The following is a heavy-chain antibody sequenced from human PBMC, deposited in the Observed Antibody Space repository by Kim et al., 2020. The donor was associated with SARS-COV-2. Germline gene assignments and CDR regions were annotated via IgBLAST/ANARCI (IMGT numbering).Heavy chain of an antibody. CDR3: VRVRSPHYLDSSGYSNWFDP. J-gene: IGHJ5*02. D-gene: IGHD3-22*01. CDR1: GYIFTTYD. Sequence: ASVKVSCKASGYIFTTYDINWVRQATGQGLEWMGWLNTASGNTDYAQKFQGRVTMTRDTYSSTASMQLTSLTSDDTAVYYCVRVRSPHYLDSSGYSNWFDPWGQGTLVTVSS. CDR2: LNTASGNT. V-gene: IGHV1-8*01.